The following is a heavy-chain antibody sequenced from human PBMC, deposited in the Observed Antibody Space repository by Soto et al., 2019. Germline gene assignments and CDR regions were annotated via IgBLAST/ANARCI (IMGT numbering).Heavy chain of an antibody. CDR1: GGSISSGGYY. J-gene: IGHJ4*02. CDR3: ARGVLH. D-gene: IGHD3-16*01. V-gene: IGHV4-31*03. Sequence: QVQLQESGPGLVKPSQTLSLTCTVSGGSISSGGYYWSWIRPHPGKVLEWIGSIYYSGSTFYYPSLKSRVTISVDKSKNQFSLKLSSVIAADTAVYYCARGVLHWGQGTLVTVSS. CDR2: IYYSGST.